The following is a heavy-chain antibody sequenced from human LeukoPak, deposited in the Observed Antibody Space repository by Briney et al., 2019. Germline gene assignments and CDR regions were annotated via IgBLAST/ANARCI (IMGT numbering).Heavy chain of an antibody. V-gene: IGHV3-74*01. CDR2: INSDGRST. CDR1: EFTFSIYW. CDR3: ARVGNSWHYFDY. Sequence: GGSLRLSCAASEFTFSIYWMHWVRQDPGKGLVWVSRINSDGRSTSYADSVKGRFTISRDNAKNTLYLQMNSLRAEDTAVYYCARVGNSWHYFDYWGQGTPVTVSS. D-gene: IGHD6-13*01. J-gene: IGHJ4*02.